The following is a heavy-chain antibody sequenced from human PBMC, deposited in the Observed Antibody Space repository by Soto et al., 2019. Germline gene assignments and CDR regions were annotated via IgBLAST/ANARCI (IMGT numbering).Heavy chain of an antibody. Sequence: GESLKISCKGSGXSFNTYYIAWVRQMPGQGLELMGVIHPGDSDVRYSPSFQGQVTFSADKSIGTAYLQWTNLKTSDSATYYCARLGAIFGVWYYYGMDVWGQGTTVTVSS. CDR1: GXSFNTYY. D-gene: IGHD3-3*01. CDR3: ARLGAIFGVWYYYGMDV. V-gene: IGHV5-51*01. CDR2: IHPGDSDV. J-gene: IGHJ6*02.